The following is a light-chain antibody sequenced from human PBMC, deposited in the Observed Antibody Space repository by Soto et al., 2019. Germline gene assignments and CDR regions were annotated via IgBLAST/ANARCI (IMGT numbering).Light chain of an antibody. Sequence: EIVMTQSPATLSVSPGERATLSCRASQSVSSNLAWYQQKPGQAPRLLIYGASTRATGIPARFSGSGSGTEFTLNISSLQFEEFAIYYWQQYNNLPRTFGQGTKGEIK. CDR3: QQYNNLPRT. CDR1: QSVSSN. V-gene: IGKV3-15*01. J-gene: IGKJ1*01. CDR2: GAS.